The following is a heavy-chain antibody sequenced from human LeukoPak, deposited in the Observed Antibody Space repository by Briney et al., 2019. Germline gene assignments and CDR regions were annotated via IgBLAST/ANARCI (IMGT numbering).Heavy chain of an antibody. D-gene: IGHD2-2*02. V-gene: IGHV4-61*02. J-gene: IGHJ3*02. CDR3: ARTAPEIVVVPAAIHDAFDI. CDR1: GGSISSGSYY. Sequence: SQTLSLTCTVSGGSISSGSYYWSWIRQPAGKGLEWIGRIYTSGSTNYNPSLKSRVTISVDTSKNQFSLKLSSVTAADTAVYYCARTAPEIVVVPAAIHDAFDIWGQGTMVTVSS. CDR2: IYTSGST.